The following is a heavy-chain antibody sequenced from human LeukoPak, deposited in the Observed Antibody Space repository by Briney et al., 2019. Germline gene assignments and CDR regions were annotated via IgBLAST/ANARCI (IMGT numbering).Heavy chain of an antibody. CDR3: ARDQDFWSGYYLGY. V-gene: IGHV4-30-2*01. D-gene: IGHD3-3*01. Sequence: SETLSLTCTVAGGSVSSGDYSWSWIRQPPGKGLEWIGYIYHSGSTYYNLSLKSRVTVSVDTSKNQFSLKLSSVTAADTAVYYCARDQDFWSGYYLGYWGQGTLVTVSS. CDR1: GGSVSSGDYS. J-gene: IGHJ4*02. CDR2: IYHSGST.